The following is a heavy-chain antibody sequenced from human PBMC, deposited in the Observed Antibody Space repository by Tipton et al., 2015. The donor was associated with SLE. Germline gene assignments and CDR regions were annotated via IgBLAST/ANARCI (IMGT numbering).Heavy chain of an antibody. V-gene: IGHV4-31*03. Sequence: TLSLTCTVSGASISSGDYYWAWIRQLPGKGLEWIGYIPYSGTTYYNPSLKSRVDISMDTSTNQFSLRLSSVTAADTAVYYCARAAGRPYYYYYMDVWGKGTTVTVSS. CDR1: GASISSGDYY. CDR2: IPYSGTT. J-gene: IGHJ6*03. CDR3: ARAAGRPYYYYYMDV. D-gene: IGHD1-26*01.